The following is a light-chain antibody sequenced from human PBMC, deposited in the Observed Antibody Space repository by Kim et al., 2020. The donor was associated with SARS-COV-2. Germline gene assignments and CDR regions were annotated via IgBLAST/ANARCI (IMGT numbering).Light chain of an antibody. CDR2: WAS. CDR3: QQYYSTPYT. J-gene: IGKJ2*01. V-gene: IGKV4-1*01. Sequence: DIVMTQSPDSLAVSLGERATINCKSSQSVLYSSNNKKYLAWYQQKPGQPPKLLIYWASTRESGVPDRFSGSGSGTDFTLTISSLQAEDVAVYHCQQYYSTPYTFGQGTKLEI. CDR1: QSVLYSSNNKKY.